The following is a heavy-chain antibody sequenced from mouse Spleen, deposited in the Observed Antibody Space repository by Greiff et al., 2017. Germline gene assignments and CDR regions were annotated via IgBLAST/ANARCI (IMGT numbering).Heavy chain of an antibody. CDR3: ASEGGNYYSYYSYDDKFSPFAY. D-gene: IGHD2-12*01. CDR1: GFSLTSYG. J-gene: IGHJ3*01. V-gene: IGHV2-9*02. CDR2: IWAGGST. Sequence: VQLKESGPGLVAPSQSLSITCTVSGFSLTSYGVHWVRQPPGKGLEWLGVIWAGGSTNYNSALKSRLSISKDNSKSQVFLKMNSLQTDDTAMYYCASEGGNYYSYYSYDDKFSPFAYWGQGTLVTVSA.